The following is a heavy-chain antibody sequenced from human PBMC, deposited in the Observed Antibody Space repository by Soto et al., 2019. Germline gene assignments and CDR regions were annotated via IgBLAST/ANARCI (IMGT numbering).Heavy chain of an antibody. Sequence: EVQLVESGGGLFQPGGSLRLSCAASGFTFNNYWIHWVRQAPGKGLVWVSRIKYDATSTNYADSVKGRFSISRDNAKNQVYLQMSSLRGDDTAVYYCARGALGSYYFDYWGQGTLVTVSS. CDR3: ARGALGSYYFDY. CDR1: GFTFNNYW. V-gene: IGHV3-74*01. J-gene: IGHJ4*02. CDR2: IKYDATST. D-gene: IGHD3-16*01.